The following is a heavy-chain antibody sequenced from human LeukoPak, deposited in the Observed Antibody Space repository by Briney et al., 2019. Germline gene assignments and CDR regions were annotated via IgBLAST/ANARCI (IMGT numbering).Heavy chain of an antibody. V-gene: IGHV3-23*01. J-gene: IGHJ4*02. CDR3: AKGGLLWFGELLAM. CDR1: GFTFSSYG. CDR2: ISGSGGST. Sequence: GGSLRLSCAASGFTFSSYGMSWVRQAPGKGLEWVSAISGSGGSTYYADSVKGRFTISRDNSKNTLYLQMNSLRAEDTAVYYCAKGGLLWFGELLAMGGQGTLVTVSS. D-gene: IGHD3-10*01.